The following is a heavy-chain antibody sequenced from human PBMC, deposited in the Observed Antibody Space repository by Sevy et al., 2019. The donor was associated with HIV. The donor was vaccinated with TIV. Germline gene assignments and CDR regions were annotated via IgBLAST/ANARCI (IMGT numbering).Heavy chain of an antibody. CDR3: ARATGMAVAGTGRYFDF. CDR1: GYKVDMYG. J-gene: IGHJ4*01. Sequence: ASVKVSCKISGYKVDMYGIAWVRQAPGQGLEWMGWISTYNGNTNYAQNFQGRVTMTTDTSTSVVYMELGGLRPDDTAVYYCARATGMAVAGTGRYFDFWGQGTLATVSS. CDR2: ISTYNGNT. D-gene: IGHD6-19*01. V-gene: IGHV1-18*04.